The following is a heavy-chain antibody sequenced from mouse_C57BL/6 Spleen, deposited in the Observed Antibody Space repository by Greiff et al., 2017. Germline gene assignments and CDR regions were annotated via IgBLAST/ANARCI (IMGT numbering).Heavy chain of an antibody. Sequence: QVQLQQSGPELVKPGASVKISCTASGYAFSSSWMNWVQQRPGKGLEWIGRIYPGDGDTNYNGKFKGKVTLTADKSSSTAYMQLSSLTSEDSAVYFCQYYGSSYDYYAMDYWGQGTSVTVSS. CDR3: QYYGSSYDYYAMDY. J-gene: IGHJ4*01. CDR1: GYAFSSSW. V-gene: IGHV1-82*01. CDR2: IYPGDGDT. D-gene: IGHD1-1*01.